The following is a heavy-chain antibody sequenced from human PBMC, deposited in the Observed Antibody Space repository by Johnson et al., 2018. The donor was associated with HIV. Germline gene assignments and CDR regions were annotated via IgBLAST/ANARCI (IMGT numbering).Heavy chain of an antibody. V-gene: IGHV3-30*03. CDR3: AREGVSGSYYDAFDL. CDR1: GFTVSSNY. J-gene: IGHJ3*01. CDR2: ISYDGSNK. D-gene: IGHD1-26*01. Sequence: QVQLVESGGGLVQPGGSLRLSCAASGFTVSSNYMSWVRQAPGKGLERVAVISYDGSNKYYADSVKGRFTISRDNSKNTLFLQMDSLRADDTAVYYCAREGVSGSYYDAFDLWGQGTMVTVSS.